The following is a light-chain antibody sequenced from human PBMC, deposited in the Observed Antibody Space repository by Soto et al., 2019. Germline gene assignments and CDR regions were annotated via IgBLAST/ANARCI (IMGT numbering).Light chain of an antibody. Sequence: ITQYPISLPVTPGEPSSISCRASQRVSVHLAWYQQYPGQAPRLLIYAASTRATGIPVRFSGSGSETEFTLTIRSLQSEDFALYYCHQYNNWPWTSGQGTKVAIK. CDR3: HQYNNWPWT. CDR2: AAS. J-gene: IGKJ1*01. V-gene: IGKV3-15*01. CDR1: QRVSVH.